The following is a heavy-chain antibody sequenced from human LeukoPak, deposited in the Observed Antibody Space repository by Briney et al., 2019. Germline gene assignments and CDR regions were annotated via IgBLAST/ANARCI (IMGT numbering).Heavy chain of an antibody. V-gene: IGHV3-74*01. D-gene: IGHD3-3*01. CDR3: AKGDYDFWSGYPYYYGMDV. CDR2: INSDGSST. J-gene: IGHJ6*02. CDR1: GFTFSSYW. Sequence: GGSRRLSCAPAGFTFSSYWMHWVRQAPGKGLVWVSRINSDGSSTSYADSVKGRFTISRDNAKNTLYLQMNSLRAEDTAVYYCAKGDYDFWSGYPYYYGMDVWGQGTTVTVSS.